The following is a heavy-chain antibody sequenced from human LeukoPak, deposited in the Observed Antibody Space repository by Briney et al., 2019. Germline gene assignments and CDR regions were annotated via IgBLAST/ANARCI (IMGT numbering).Heavy chain of an antibody. CDR2: IYYRST. D-gene: IGHD3-16*01. V-gene: IGHV4-59*08. CDR1: GGSISSYY. CDR3: ASQGGNYFDY. J-gene: IGHJ4*02. Sequence: PSETLSLTCTVSGGSISSYYWSWIRQPPGKGLEWIGYIYYRSTNYNPSLKSRVTISVDTSKNQFSLKLSSVTAADTAVYYCASQGGNYFDYWGQGTLVTVSS.